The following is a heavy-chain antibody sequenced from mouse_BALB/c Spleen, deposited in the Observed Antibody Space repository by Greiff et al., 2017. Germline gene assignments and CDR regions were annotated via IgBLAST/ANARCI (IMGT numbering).Heavy chain of an antibody. D-gene: IGHD4-1*01. CDR1: GFTFSSFG. CDR3: ARGETGDFDY. CDR2: ISSGSSTI. V-gene: IGHV5-17*02. Sequence: DVKLVEPGGGLVQPGGSRKLSCAASGFTFSSFGMHWVRQAPEQGLEWVAYISSGSSTIYYADTVKGRFTISRDNPKNTLFLQMTSLRSEDTAMYYCARGETGDFDYWGQGTTLTVSS. J-gene: IGHJ2*01.